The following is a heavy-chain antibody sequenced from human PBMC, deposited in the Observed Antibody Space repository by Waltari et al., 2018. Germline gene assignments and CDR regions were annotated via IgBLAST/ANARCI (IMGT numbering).Heavy chain of an antibody. D-gene: IGHD3-22*01. Sequence: EVQLEESGGGLVQPGGSLRLSCAVSGFTFSSTWMSWVRQAPGKGLEWVANIKGDGSETYYVDSVKGRFTIFRDNTRNSLFLEMVGLRADDTAVYYCARDLDYYDSSGYPNDYWGQGTLVTVSS. CDR1: GFTFSSTW. J-gene: IGHJ4*02. CDR3: ARDLDYYDSSGYPNDY. CDR2: IKGDGSET. V-gene: IGHV3-7*03.